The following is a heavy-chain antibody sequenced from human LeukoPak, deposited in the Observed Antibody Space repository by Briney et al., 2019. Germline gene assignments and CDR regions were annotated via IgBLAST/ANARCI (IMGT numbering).Heavy chain of an antibody. Sequence: ASVKVSCKASGYTFTDYALHWVRQAPGQSLEWMGWITTGRGETRYSQEFQRRTTFTRDTSASTVYMDLSDLRSEDTAGYYCARGGKQWRGGNYFDSWGQGTLVAVSS. J-gene: IGHJ4*02. V-gene: IGHV1-3*03. CDR1: GYTFTDYA. D-gene: IGHD6-19*01. CDR2: ITTGRGET. CDR3: ARGGKQWRGGNYFDS.